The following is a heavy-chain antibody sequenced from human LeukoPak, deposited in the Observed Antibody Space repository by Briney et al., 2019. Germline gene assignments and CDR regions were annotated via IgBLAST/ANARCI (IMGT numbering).Heavy chain of an antibody. J-gene: IGHJ4*02. Sequence: ASVKVSCKASGYTFTGYYIHWLRQAPGQGLEWMGWVSPNSGGASYAQRFQGRVTMTRDTSITTTYMELTNLRSDDTAVYYCARDFTSSSGIFDYWGQGTLVTVSS. CDR1: GYTFTGYY. CDR3: ARDFTSSSGIFDY. V-gene: IGHV1-2*02. CDR2: VSPNSGGA. D-gene: IGHD6-6*01.